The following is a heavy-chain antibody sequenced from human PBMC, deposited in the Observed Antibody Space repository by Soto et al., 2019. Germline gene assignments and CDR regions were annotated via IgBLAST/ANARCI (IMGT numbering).Heavy chain of an antibody. Sequence: GGSLRLSCAASGFTFSSYGMHWVREAPGKGLEWVAVIWYDGSNKYYADSVKGRFTISRDNSKNTLYLQMNSLRAEDTAVYYCARDQGAGYSSSWYYFDYWGQGTLVTVSS. V-gene: IGHV3-33*01. CDR1: GFTFSSYG. CDR3: ARDQGAGYSSSWYYFDY. D-gene: IGHD6-13*01. J-gene: IGHJ4*02. CDR2: IWYDGSNK.